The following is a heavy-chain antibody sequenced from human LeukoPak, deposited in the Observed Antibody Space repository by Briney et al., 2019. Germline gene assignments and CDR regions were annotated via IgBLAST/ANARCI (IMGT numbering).Heavy chain of an antibody. CDR1: GFTFSSYA. CDR3: AKGGRCTNGVCYPGSPDY. D-gene: IGHD2-8*01. Sequence: GGSLRFSCAASGFTFSSYARSWVRQAPGKGLEWVSAISGSGGSTYYADSVKGRFTISRDNSKNTLYLQMNSLRAEDTAVYYCAKGGRCTNGVCYPGSPDYWGQGTLVTVSS. CDR2: ISGSGGST. J-gene: IGHJ4*02. V-gene: IGHV3-23*01.